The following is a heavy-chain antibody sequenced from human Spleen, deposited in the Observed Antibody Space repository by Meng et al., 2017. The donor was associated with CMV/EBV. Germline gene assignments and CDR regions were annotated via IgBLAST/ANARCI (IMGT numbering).Heavy chain of an antibody. CDR1: GFTFSNHA. D-gene: IGHD1-26*01. Sequence: PGFTFSNHANGWVRQAPGRGLECVSTINDDGGRTYYADSVKGRFTISRDNSKNTLYLQMGSLGAEDMAVYYCARGRGGATTRYFDYWGQGTLVTVSS. V-gene: IGHV3-64*02. CDR3: ARGRGGATTRYFDY. CDR2: INDDGGRT. J-gene: IGHJ4*02.